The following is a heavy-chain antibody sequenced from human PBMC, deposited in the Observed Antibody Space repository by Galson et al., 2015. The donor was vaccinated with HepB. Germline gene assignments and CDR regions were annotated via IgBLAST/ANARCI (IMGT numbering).Heavy chain of an antibody. CDR1: GFTFSSYS. D-gene: IGHD6-19*01. Sequence: SLRLSCAASGFTFSSYSMNWVRQAPGKGLEWVSSISSSSSYIYYADPVKGRFTISRDNAKNSLYLQMNSLRAEDTAVYYCARDSGPSSGWRIFDYWGQGTLVTVSS. J-gene: IGHJ4*02. CDR2: ISSSSSYI. CDR3: ARDSGPSSGWRIFDY. V-gene: IGHV3-21*01.